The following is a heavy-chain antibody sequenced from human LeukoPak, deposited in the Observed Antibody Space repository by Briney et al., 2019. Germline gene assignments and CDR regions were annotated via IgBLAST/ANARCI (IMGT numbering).Heavy chain of an antibody. V-gene: IGHV1-69*13. Sequence: SVKVSCKASGGTFSSYAISWVRQAPGQGLEWMGGIIPIFGTANYAQKFQGRVTITADESTSTAYMELSSLRSEDTAVYYCARDLYCSSTSCYFGYYYYGMDVWGQGTTVTVSS. J-gene: IGHJ6*02. CDR3: ARDLYCSSTSCYFGYYYYGMDV. CDR1: GGTFSSYA. D-gene: IGHD2-2*01. CDR2: IIPIFGTA.